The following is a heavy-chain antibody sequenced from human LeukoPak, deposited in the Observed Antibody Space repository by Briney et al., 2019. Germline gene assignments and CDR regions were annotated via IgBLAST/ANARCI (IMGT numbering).Heavy chain of an antibody. CDR1: GYTFTDYL. V-gene: IGHV1-2*02. D-gene: IGHD2-2*02. J-gene: IGHJ4*02. CDR2: INPNSGGT. Sequence: ASVRVSCKASGYTFTDYLINWVRQAPGQGLEWMGWINPNSGGTNYAQKFQGRVTMTRDTSISTAYMELSRLRSDDTAVYYCARDLYVVVPAAILVNYFDYWGQGTLVTVSS. CDR3: ARDLYVVVPAAILVNYFDY.